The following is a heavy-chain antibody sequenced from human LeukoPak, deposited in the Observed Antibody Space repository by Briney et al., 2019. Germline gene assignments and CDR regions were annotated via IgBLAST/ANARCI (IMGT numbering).Heavy chain of an antibody. Sequence: GGSLRLSCATSGFTFSDYYMNWLRQAPGRGLEWVSYISNTGSAMYYADSVKGRFTISRDNAKISVYLQMNSLRAEDTAVYYCATDASGYFGPWGQGTLVTVSS. CDR2: ISNTGSAM. CDR3: ATDASGYFGP. V-gene: IGHV3-11*01. CDR1: GFTFSDYY. J-gene: IGHJ5*02. D-gene: IGHD5-12*01.